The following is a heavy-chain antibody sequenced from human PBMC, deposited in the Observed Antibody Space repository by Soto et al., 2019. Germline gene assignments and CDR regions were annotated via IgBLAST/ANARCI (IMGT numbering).Heavy chain of an antibody. J-gene: IGHJ5*02. CDR3: ARGSPFDP. CDR1: GGSISSGGYS. V-gene: IGHV4-30-2*01. CDR2: IYHSGRA. Sequence: PSETLSLTCAVYGGSISSGGYSWSWLRQPPGKGLEWIGYIYHSGRAYYNPSLKGRVTLSVDRSKNQFSLNLSSVTAADTAVYYCARGSPFDPWGQGTLVTVSS.